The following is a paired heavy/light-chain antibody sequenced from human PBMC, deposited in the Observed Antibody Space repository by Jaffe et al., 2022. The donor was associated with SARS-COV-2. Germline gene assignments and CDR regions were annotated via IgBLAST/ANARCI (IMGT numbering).Heavy chain of an antibody. CDR2: ITSSSSTR. D-gene: IGHD3-9*01. Sequence: EVQLVESGGALVQPGGSLRLSCSASGFTFSSYSINWVRQAPGKGLEWVSYITSSSSTRYYAASVKGRFTISRDNVENSVYLQMNSLRAEDTAVYYCAREGLTGYFGSDYWGQGTLVTVSS. CDR3: AREGLTGYFGSDY. CDR1: GFTFSSYS. J-gene: IGHJ4*02. V-gene: IGHV3-48*01.
Light chain of an antibody. V-gene: IGLV2-14*01. CDR3: SSYRRGSTWV. J-gene: IGLJ3*02. CDR2: DVN. CDR1: SSDVGGYNF. Sequence: QSALTQPASVSGSPGQSITISCTGTSSDVGGYNFVSWYQQHPGKAPKLIISDVNNRPSGVSNRFSGSKSGNTASLTISGLQAEDEADYYCSSYRRGSTWVFGGGTKLTVL.